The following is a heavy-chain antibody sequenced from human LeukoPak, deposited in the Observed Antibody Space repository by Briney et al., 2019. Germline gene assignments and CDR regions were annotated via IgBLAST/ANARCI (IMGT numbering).Heavy chain of an antibody. Sequence: PGGSLRLSCAASAFTVSGNYMSWVRQAPGKGLEWVSAIYSAGNTYYADSVKGRFTISRDSSKNTQYLQMNSLRAEDTAVYYCASSYCGGTLCYDHYWGHGTLVTVSS. V-gene: IGHV3-53*01. D-gene: IGHD2-21*01. J-gene: IGHJ4*01. CDR2: IYSAGNT. CDR3: ASSYCGGTLCYDHY. CDR1: AFTVSGNY.